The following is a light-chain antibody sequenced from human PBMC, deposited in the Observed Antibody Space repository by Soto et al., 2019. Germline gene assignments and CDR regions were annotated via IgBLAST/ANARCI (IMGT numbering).Light chain of an antibody. CDR3: QQYDTSPRT. CDR1: QSVSSNY. Sequence: EVMLTQSPGTLSLSPGERATLSCRASQSVSSNYLAWYQQKSGQAPRLLIYGASNRATGIPDRFSGSGSGTDFTLTIRRLEPEDFVVYYCQQYDTSPRTFGKGTKVEFK. CDR2: GAS. J-gene: IGKJ1*01. V-gene: IGKV3-20*01.